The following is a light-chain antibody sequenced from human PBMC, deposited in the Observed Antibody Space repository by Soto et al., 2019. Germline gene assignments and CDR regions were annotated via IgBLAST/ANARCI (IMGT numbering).Light chain of an antibody. V-gene: IGKV3-15*01. CDR2: GAS. J-gene: IGKJ2*01. CDR3: QHYNNWPYT. CDR1: LSISIN. Sequence: EIVMTQSPVTLSVSPGERATLSCRASLSISINLAWYQQKSGQAPRLLMYGASTRATDIPARFSGGGSGTEFTLTISTLQAEDFAVYYGQHYNNWPYTVGQGTKLEIK.